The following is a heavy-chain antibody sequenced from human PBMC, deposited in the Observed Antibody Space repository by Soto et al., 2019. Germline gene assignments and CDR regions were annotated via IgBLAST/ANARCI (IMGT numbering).Heavy chain of an antibody. D-gene: IGHD4-4*01. Sequence: SVKVSCKASGYTFTSYGISWVRQAPGQGLEWMGWISAYNGNTNYAQKLQGRVTMTTDTSTSTAYMELRSLRSDDTAVYYCGTTVTTYVAFDIWGQGTMVTVSS. J-gene: IGHJ3*02. CDR3: GTTVTTYVAFDI. CDR1: GYTFTSYG. V-gene: IGHV1-18*01. CDR2: ISAYNGNT.